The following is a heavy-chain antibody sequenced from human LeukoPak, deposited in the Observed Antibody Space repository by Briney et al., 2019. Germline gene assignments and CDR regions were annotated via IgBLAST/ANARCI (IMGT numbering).Heavy chain of an antibody. Sequence: GGSLRLSCVASGFTFSNYAMTWVRRAPGKGLVWVSTISANLLNTYYADSVKGRFTISRDNSKNTLYLQMNSLRAEDTAVYYCAKFRLSDSNMDWGQGTLVTVSS. J-gene: IGHJ4*02. CDR2: ISANLLNT. V-gene: IGHV3-23*01. D-gene: IGHD3-22*01. CDR1: GFTFSNYA. CDR3: AKFRLSDSNMD.